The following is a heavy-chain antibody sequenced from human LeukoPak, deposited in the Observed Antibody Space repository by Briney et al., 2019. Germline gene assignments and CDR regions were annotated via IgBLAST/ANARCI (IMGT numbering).Heavy chain of an antibody. CDR3: ARDPGATYYDFWSGPPSYNWFDP. CDR1: GFTFSNYS. V-gene: IGHV3-21*01. Sequence: PGGSLRLSCAASGFTFSNYSMNWVRQAPGKGVEWVSSISSSSSYIYYADSVKGRSTISRDNAKNSLYLQMNSLRAEDTAVYYCARDPGATYYDFWSGPPSYNWFDPWGQGTLVTVSS. CDR2: ISSSSSYI. D-gene: IGHD3-3*01. J-gene: IGHJ5*02.